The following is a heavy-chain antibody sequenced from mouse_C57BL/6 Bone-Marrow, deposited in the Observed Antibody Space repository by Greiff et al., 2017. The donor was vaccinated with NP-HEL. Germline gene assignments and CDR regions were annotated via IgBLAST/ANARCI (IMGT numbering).Heavy chain of an antibody. CDR1: GFNIKDDY. V-gene: IGHV14-4*01. CDR3: TTGLRFAY. J-gene: IGHJ3*01. CDR2: IDPENGDT. D-gene: IGHD2-4*01. Sequence: EVQLQQSGAELVRPGASVKLSCTASGFNIKDDYMHWVKQRPEQGLEWIGWIDPENGDTEYASKFQGKATITADTSSNTAYQQLSSLTSEDTAVYYCTTGLRFAYWGQGTLVTVSA.